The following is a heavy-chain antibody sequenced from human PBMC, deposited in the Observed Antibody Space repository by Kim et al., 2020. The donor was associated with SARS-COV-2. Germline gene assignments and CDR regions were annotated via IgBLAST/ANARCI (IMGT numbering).Heavy chain of an antibody. V-gene: IGHV4-39*01. Sequence: SETLSLTCTVSGGSISSSSYYWGWIRQPPGKGLEWIGSIYYSGSTYYNPSRKSRVTISVDTTKNQFSLKLSSVTAADTTVYYCARLKGIVNWFDPWCQGTLVTVAS. CDR1: GGSISSSSYY. CDR3: ARLKGIVNWFDP. J-gene: IGHJ5*02. D-gene: IGHD1-26*01. CDR2: IYYSGST.